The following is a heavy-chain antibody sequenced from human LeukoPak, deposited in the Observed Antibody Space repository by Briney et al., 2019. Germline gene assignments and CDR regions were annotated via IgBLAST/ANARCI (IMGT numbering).Heavy chain of an antibody. CDR3: AGDGDWLYCSSTSCYAGLWFDP. V-gene: IGHV4-59*01. D-gene: IGHD2-2*01. CDR1: GGSISSYY. J-gene: IGHJ5*02. CDR2: IYYSGST. Sequence: SETLSLTCTVSGGSISSYYWSWIRQPPGKGLEWIGYIYYSGSTNYNPSLKSRVSISVDTSKNQFSLKLSSVTAADTAVYYCAGDGDWLYCSSTSCYAGLWFDPWGQGTLVTVSS.